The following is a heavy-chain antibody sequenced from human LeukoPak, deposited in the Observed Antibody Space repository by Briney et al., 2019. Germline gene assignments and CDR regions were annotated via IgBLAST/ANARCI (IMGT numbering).Heavy chain of an antibody. CDR1: GGSISSYY. D-gene: IGHD2-21*02. Sequence: PSETLSLTCTVSGGSISSYYWSWIRQPPGRGLEWIGYIYYSGSTNYNPSLKSRVTISVDTSKNQFSLKLSSVTAADTAVYYCARSAGYCGGDCYLDYWGQGTLITVSS. CDR2: IYYSGST. J-gene: IGHJ4*02. CDR3: ARSAGYCGGDCYLDY. V-gene: IGHV4-59*08.